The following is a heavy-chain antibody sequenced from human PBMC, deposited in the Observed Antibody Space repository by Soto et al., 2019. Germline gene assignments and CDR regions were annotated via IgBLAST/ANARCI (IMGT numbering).Heavy chain of an antibody. D-gene: IGHD1-26*01. Sequence: QVQLVQSGAEEKKPGASVKVSCKASGYTFTTYAIHWVRQAPGQGLEGMGWINPDNGNAKYSQKFQGRLTITRDTSANTAYMELSSLRSEDTAVYYCARVDGTYWGQGALVTVSS. CDR3: ARVDGTY. CDR1: GYTFTTYA. J-gene: IGHJ4*02. CDR2: INPDNGNA. V-gene: IGHV1-3*05.